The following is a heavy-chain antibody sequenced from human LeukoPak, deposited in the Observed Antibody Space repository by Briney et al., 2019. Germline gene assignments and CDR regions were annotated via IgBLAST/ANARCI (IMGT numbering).Heavy chain of an antibody. CDR3: AKPITMVRGVIIQ. J-gene: IGHJ4*02. Sequence: SETLSLTCAVSGGSISSSNWWSWVRQPPGKGLEWIGEIYHSGSTNYNPSLKSRVTISVDRSKNQFSLKLSSVTAADTAVYYCAKPITMVRGVIIQWGQGTLVTVSS. CDR2: IYHSGST. CDR1: GGSISSSNW. V-gene: IGHV4-4*02. D-gene: IGHD3-10*01.